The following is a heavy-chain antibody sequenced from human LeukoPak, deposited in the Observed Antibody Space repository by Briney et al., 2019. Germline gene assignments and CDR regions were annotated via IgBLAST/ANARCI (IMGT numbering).Heavy chain of an antibody. V-gene: IGHV1-3*01. CDR2: INAGNGNT. CDR3: PKTAYEILTGEIHNWFDP. CDR1: GYTLTTFA. Sequence: GASFKLSCKASGYTLTTFAIHCVLQVAGQRLDWMVWINAGNGNTKYSQNFQGRVTISRDTSTSTAYMELSSLRSEDTVFFFKPKTAYEILTGEIHNWFDPWGQGTLVTVSS. J-gene: IGHJ5*02. D-gene: IGHD3-9*01.